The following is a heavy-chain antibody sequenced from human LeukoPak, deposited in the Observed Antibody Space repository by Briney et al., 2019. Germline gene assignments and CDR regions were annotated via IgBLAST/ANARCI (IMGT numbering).Heavy chain of an antibody. V-gene: IGHV3-11*01. D-gene: IGHD1-26*01. CDR1: GFTFSDYY. J-gene: IGHJ4*02. CDR3: AREHTSGSYYIDY. CDR2: ISNSGSTI. Sequence: GGSLRLSCAASGFTFSDYYMTWIRQAPGKGLEWVSYISNSGSTIYYADSVKGRFTISRDNGKNSLYLQMNSLRAEDTAVYYCAREHTSGSYYIDYWGQGTLVTVSS.